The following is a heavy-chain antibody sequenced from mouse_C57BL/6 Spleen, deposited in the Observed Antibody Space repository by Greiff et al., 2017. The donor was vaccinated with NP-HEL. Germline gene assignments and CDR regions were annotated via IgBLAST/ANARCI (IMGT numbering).Heavy chain of an antibody. Sequence: QVQLKQPGAELVMPGASVKLSCKASGYTFTSYWMHRVKQRPGQGLEWIGEIDPSDSYTNYNQKFKGKSTLTVDKSSSTAYMQLSSLTSEDSAVYYCARGDYGSSYANFDYWGQGTTLTVSS. CDR2: IDPSDSYT. CDR3: ARGDYGSSYANFDY. V-gene: IGHV1-69*01. D-gene: IGHD1-1*01. CDR1: GYTFTSYW. J-gene: IGHJ2*01.